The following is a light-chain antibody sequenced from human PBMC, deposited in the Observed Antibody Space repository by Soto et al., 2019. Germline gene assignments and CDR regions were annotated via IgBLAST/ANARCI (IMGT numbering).Light chain of an antibody. J-gene: IGKJ4*01. CDR1: QSLSTN. CDR2: GAS. Sequence: EIVITQSPATLSVSPGEIATLSCRASQSLSTNLAWCQQKPGQAPRLLIYGASPRATGIPARFSRSGSXXEXTLTISSLQSEDFAVHYCQHYANWPLTFGGGTKV. CDR3: QHYANWPLT. V-gene: IGKV3-15*01.